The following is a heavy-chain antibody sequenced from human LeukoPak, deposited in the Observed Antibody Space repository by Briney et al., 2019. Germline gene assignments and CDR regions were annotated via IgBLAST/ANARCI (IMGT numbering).Heavy chain of an antibody. J-gene: IGHJ4*02. CDR3: ARDQGSTGWYDY. D-gene: IGHD6-19*01. V-gene: IGHV4-39*07. Sequence: SETLSLTCTVSGGSISSSSYYWGWIRQPPGKGLDWIGSIYYSGSTYYNPSLKSRVTISVDTSKNQFSLKVSSVTAADTAFYYCARDQGSTGWYDYWGQGTLVTVSS. CDR2: IYYSGST. CDR1: GGSISSSSYY.